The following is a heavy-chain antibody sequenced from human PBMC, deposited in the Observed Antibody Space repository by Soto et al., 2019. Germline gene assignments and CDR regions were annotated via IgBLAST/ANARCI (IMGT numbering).Heavy chain of an antibody. CDR3: ARGGNIALAYYFYGMDV. D-gene: IGHD5-12*01. CDR1: GDSISTYY. V-gene: IGHV4-59*01. Sequence: SETLSLTCTVSGDSISTYYWTWIRQPPGKGLEWIGYIYYSGSPSYNPSLKSRVTISVDTSKNQFSLKVSSVTAADTAMYYCARGGNIALAYYFYGMDVWGQGTTVTVS. J-gene: IGHJ6*02. CDR2: IYYSGSP.